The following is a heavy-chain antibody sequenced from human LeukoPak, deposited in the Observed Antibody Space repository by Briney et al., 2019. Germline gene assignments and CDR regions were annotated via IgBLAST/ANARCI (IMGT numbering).Heavy chain of an antibody. Sequence: GGSLRLSCAASGSTFSTYAMHWVRQAPGRGLEWVAVVSYDATNKYYADSVKGRFTISRDNSKNTLYLQMNSLRAEDTAVYYCARDDYFGVVAYWGQGTLVTVSS. V-gene: IGHV3-30*04. J-gene: IGHJ4*02. D-gene: IGHD3-3*01. CDR2: VSYDATNK. CDR1: GSTFSTYA. CDR3: ARDDYFGVVAY.